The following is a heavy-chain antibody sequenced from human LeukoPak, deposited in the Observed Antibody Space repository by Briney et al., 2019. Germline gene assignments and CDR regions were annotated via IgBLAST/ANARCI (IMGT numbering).Heavy chain of an antibody. D-gene: IGHD5-18*01. CDR3: AKGGYGYGLGYYFDY. CDR1: GFTFSSCG. Sequence: PGGSLRLSCAASGFTFSSCGMSWVRQAPGKGLEWVSGITNSGGRTNYADSVKGRFTISRDNSKNTLYLQMNSLRAEDTAVYYCAKGGYGYGLGYYFDYWGQGTLVTVSS. V-gene: IGHV3-23*01. J-gene: IGHJ4*02. CDR2: ITNSGGRT.